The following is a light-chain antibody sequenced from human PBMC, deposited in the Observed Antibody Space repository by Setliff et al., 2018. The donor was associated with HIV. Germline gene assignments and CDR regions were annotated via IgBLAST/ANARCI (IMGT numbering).Light chain of an antibody. CDR3: QNYAYVPIT. CDR2: GAS. CDR1: QAIDNY. V-gene: IGKV1-27*01. J-gene: IGKJ5*01. Sequence: IQMTQSPSSLSVSIGDTVTITCRATQAIDNYLAWYQQTPGKTPKLLIFGASTLQSGVPSRFSGSGSGTDFSLTISRLQPEDIATYYCQNYAYVPITFGQGTRLE.